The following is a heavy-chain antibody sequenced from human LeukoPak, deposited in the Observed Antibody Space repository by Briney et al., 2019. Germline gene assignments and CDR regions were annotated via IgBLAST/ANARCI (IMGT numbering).Heavy chain of an antibody. CDR2: IYYSGSS. D-gene: IGHD5-24*01. CDR1: GGSINNGGYY. Sequence: PSETLSLTCTVSGGSINNGGYYWSWIRQLPGKGLEWIGYIYYSGSSYYNPSLRSRVTISVDTSKNHFSLKLSSVTAADTAVYYCARNRDGYNSFDYWGQGTLVTVSS. V-gene: IGHV4-31*03. J-gene: IGHJ4*02. CDR3: ARNRDGYNSFDY.